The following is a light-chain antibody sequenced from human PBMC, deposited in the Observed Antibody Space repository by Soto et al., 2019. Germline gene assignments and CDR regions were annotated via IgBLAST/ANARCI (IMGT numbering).Light chain of an antibody. CDR1: QCVTSNY. CDR3: HQYGSSITWT. V-gene: IGKV3-20*01. J-gene: IGKJ1*01. Sequence: EVVLTQSPGTVSLSPGERATLSCRASQCVTSNYLAWYQQKPGQAPRLLIYAASSRATGIPDRFSGSGSGTDFTLSISRLEPEDFAVYYCHQYGSSITWTFGQGTKVEIK. CDR2: AAS.